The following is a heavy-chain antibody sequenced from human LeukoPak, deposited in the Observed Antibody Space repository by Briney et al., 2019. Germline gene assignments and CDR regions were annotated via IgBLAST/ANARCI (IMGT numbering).Heavy chain of an antibody. J-gene: IGHJ4*02. V-gene: IGHV3-9*01. D-gene: IGHD3-10*01. CDR2: ISWNSGSI. CDR3: AKDFSPDYYGSGSYSDY. Sequence: GRSLRLSCAASGFTFDDYAMNWVRQAPGKGLEWVSGISWNSGSIGYADSVKGRFTISRDNAKNSLYLQMNSLRAEDTALYYCAKDFSPDYYGSGSYSDYWGQGTLVTVSS. CDR1: GFTFDDYA.